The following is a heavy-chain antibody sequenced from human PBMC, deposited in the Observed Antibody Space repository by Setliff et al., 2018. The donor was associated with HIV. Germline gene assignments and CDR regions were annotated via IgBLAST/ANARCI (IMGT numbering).Heavy chain of an antibody. V-gene: IGHV1-18*01. J-gene: IGHJ5*02. CDR1: GNTFISYG. Sequence: ASVKVSCKASGNTFISYGISWVRQAPGQGLEWMGWISPYNGNTKYSKKFQGRVTVTTDKSTSTAYMELRSMRFDDTAVYYCARVVQGFASERFTLKNWFDPRGQGTLVTVSS. D-gene: IGHD3-16*01. CDR3: ARVVQGFASERFTLKNWFDP. CDR2: ISPYNGNT.